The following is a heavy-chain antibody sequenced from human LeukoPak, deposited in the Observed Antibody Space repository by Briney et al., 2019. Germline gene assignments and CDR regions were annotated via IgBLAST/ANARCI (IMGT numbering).Heavy chain of an antibody. J-gene: IGHJ4*02. CDR3: AGHFSTGY. V-gene: IGHV3-74*01. D-gene: IGHD1-1*01. CDR2: TNTDGSST. CDR1: GFTFSSSW. Sequence: GGSLRLSCAASGFTFSSSWMHWVPQAPGKGLVWVSRTNTDGSSTSYADSVKGRFTISSDNAKNTLYLQMNSLGVEDTAVYYCAGHFSTGYWGQGTLVTVSS.